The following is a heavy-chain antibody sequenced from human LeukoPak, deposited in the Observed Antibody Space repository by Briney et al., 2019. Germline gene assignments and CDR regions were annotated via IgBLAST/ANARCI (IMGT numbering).Heavy chain of an antibody. CDR1: GFTFSSYA. CDR3: AKDRYYYGSGSYHSSNWFDP. D-gene: IGHD3-10*01. CDR2: ISGSGGST. V-gene: IGHV3-23*01. Sequence: GGSLRLSCAASGFTFSSYATSWVRQAPGKGLEWVSAISGSGGSTYYADSVKGRFTISRDNSKNTLYLQMNSLRAEDTAVYYCAKDRYYYGSGSYHSSNWFDPWGQGTLVTVSS. J-gene: IGHJ5*02.